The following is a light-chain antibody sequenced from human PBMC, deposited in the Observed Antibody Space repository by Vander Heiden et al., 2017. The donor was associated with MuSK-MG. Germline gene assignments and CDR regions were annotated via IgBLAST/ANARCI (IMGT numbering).Light chain of an antibody. CDR3: QSYDSSLSGLGV. CDR1: SSNLGAGYD. Sequence: QSVLTQPPSVSGAPGQRVTISCTGSSSNLGAGYDVHWYQQPPVTAPNLLIYGNSNRPSGGPDRVSGSKSGTSASLAITGLQAEDEADYYCQSYDSSLSGLGVFGGGTKLTVL. J-gene: IGLJ2*01. CDR2: GNS. V-gene: IGLV1-40*01.